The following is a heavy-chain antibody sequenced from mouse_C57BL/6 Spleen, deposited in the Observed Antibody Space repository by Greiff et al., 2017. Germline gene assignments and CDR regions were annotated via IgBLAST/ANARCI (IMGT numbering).Heavy chain of an antibody. CDR2: IYPRSGNT. Sequence: QVQLKQSGAELARPGASVKLSCKASGYTFTSYGISWVKQRTGQGLEWIGEIYPRSGNTYYNEKFKGKASLTADKSSSTAYMELRSLTSEDSAVYFCASPHSSGSGGFNYWGQGTTLTVSS. CDR1: GYTFTSYG. D-gene: IGHD3-2*02. V-gene: IGHV1-81*01. J-gene: IGHJ2*01. CDR3: ASPHSSGSGGFNY.